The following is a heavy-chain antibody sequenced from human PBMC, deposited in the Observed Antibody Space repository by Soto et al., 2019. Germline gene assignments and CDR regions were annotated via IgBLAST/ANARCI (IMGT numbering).Heavy chain of an antibody. D-gene: IGHD5-18*01. CDR2: FYYNGKI. J-gene: IGHJ5*02. Sequence: QVSLQESGPGLVKPSQTLSLSCTVSGDSITDGDYSWSWIRQPPGKDREGIAYFYYNGKIHYNPSLKRRVPNSLDPSKNQFALTMTSVTVADTAVYSCARGIQEGFDPWGQGTLVTVSS. V-gene: IGHV4-30-4*01. CDR1: GDSITDGDYS. CDR3: ARGIQEGFDP.